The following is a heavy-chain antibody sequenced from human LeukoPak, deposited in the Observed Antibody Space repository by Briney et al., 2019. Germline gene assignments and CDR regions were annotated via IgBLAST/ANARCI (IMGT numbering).Heavy chain of an antibody. Sequence: SETLSLTCTVSGDSISNGAYYWSWIRQHPGKGLEWIGYIHNSGNTYYNPSLRRRVIMSLATSKRQFSLKLNSVTAADTAVYFCAREGGTVVTSDYWGQGTLVTVSS. D-gene: IGHD4-23*01. CDR1: GDSISNGAYY. CDR2: IHNSGNT. V-gene: IGHV4-31*03. J-gene: IGHJ4*02. CDR3: AREGGTVVTSDY.